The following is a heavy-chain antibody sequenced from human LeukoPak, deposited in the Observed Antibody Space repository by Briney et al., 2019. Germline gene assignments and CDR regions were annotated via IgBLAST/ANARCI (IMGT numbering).Heavy chain of an antibody. CDR2: TYYRSKWYN. Sequence: SQTLSLTCAISGDSFSSNSAAWNWIRQSPSRGLEWLGRTYYRSKWYNDYAVSVKSRVTINPDTSKNQFSLQLNSVTPEDTAVYYCARARRQLRFLEWLQDSYYYYGMDVWGQGTTVTVSS. J-gene: IGHJ6*02. CDR3: ARARRQLRFLEWLQDSYYYYGMDV. V-gene: IGHV6-1*01. D-gene: IGHD3-3*01. CDR1: GDSFSSNSAA.